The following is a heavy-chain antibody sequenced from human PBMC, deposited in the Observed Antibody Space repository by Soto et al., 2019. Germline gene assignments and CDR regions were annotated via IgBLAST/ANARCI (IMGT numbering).Heavy chain of an antibody. CDR1: GFSLSPSGVG. J-gene: IGHJ4*02. CDR2: IYWDDDK. V-gene: IGHV2-5*02. D-gene: IGHD5-12*01. CDR3: AHIDPEIVTVGGHGGFDY. Sequence: SGPTLVNPTQTLTLTCTFSGFSLSPSGVGVGWIRQPPGKALEWLGIIYWDDDKRYRPSLKSRLTITKDTSKNQVVLTMTNVGPVDTATYFCAHIDPEIVTVGGHGGFDYWGQGTLVTVSS.